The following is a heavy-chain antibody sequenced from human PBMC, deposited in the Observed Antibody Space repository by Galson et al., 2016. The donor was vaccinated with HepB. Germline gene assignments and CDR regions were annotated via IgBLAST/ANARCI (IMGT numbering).Heavy chain of an antibody. J-gene: IGHJ3*02. V-gene: IGHV3-48*03. Sequence: SLRLSCAASGFSFRSFEMNWVRQAPGKGLEWLSHISSSGNSVDYEDSVKGRFTISRDNAKNSLFLQMNRLRVEDTAVYYCARDRGDDAFDIWGQGTMVTVSS. D-gene: IGHD3-16*01. CDR1: GFSFRSFE. CDR2: ISSSGNSV. CDR3: ARDRGDDAFDI.